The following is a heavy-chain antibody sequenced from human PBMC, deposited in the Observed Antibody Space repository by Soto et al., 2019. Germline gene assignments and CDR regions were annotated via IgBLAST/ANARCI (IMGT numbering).Heavy chain of an antibody. CDR3: AILSPYIHSGGYYNRHDAFDI. Sequence: GESLKISCQACGYTFTNYLIGWVRQMTGKGLEWMGIIYPGDSDISYSPSFQGQVIISADKSISTAYLQWSSLKASDAAMYYCAILSPYIHSGGYYNRHDAFDIWGQGAMVTVSS. J-gene: IGHJ3*02. V-gene: IGHV5-51*01. CDR2: IYPGDSDI. CDR1: GYTFTNYL. D-gene: IGHD3-22*01.